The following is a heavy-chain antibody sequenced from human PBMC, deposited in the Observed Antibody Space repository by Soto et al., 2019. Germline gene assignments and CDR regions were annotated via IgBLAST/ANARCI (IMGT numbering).Heavy chain of an antibody. V-gene: IGHV4-31*03. Sequence: PSETLSLTCTVSGGSISSGGYYWSWIRQHPGKGLEWIGYIYYSGSTYYNPSLKSRVTISVDTSKNQFSLKLSSVTAADTAVYYCARDRVGGYEPWGQGTLVTVS. CDR1: GGSISSGGYY. J-gene: IGHJ5*02. CDR3: ARDRVGGYEP. D-gene: IGHD5-12*01. CDR2: IYYSGST.